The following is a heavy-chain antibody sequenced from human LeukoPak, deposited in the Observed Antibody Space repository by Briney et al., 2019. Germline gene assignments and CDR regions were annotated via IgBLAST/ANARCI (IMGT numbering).Heavy chain of an antibody. J-gene: IGHJ4*02. CDR3: ARAGLRTYYDSSGYYGDY. Sequence: GGSLRLSCAASGFTFASYAMSWVRQAPGKGLEWVSGISGTGASTYYADSVKGRFTISRDNAKNSLYLQMNSLRAEDTAVYYCARAGLRTYYDSSGYYGDYWGQGTLVTVSS. V-gene: IGHV3-23*01. CDR1: GFTFASYA. D-gene: IGHD3-22*01. CDR2: ISGTGAST.